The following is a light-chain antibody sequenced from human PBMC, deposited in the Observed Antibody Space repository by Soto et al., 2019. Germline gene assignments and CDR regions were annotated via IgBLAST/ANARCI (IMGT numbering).Light chain of an antibody. CDR1: SSNIGNNY. CDR2: ESN. Sequence: QSVLPQPPSVSAAPGQKVTISCSGSSSNIGNNYVSWFQQLPGTAPKLLIYESNKRPSGIPDRFSGSKSGTSATLDITGLQTGDEADYYCGTWDTSLSAYVFGTGTKVTVL. CDR3: GTWDTSLSAYV. J-gene: IGLJ1*01. V-gene: IGLV1-51*02.